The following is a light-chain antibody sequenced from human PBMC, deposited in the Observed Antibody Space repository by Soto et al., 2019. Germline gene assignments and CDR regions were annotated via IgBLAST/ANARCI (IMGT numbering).Light chain of an antibody. CDR2: DAS. V-gene: IGKV4-1*01. J-gene: IGKJ5*01. CDR1: QSVLYSSNNNNY. Sequence: DIVMTQSPDSLAVSLGERATINCKSSQSVLYSSNNNNYLAWYQQKPGQAPRLLIYDASNRATGIPARFSGSGSGTDFTLTISSLEPEDFAVYYCQQRSNWRGTFGQGTRLEIK. CDR3: QQRSNWRGT.